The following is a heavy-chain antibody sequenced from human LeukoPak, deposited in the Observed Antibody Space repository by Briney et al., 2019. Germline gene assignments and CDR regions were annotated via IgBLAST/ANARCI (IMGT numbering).Heavy chain of an antibody. V-gene: IGHV4-4*02. D-gene: IGHD5-24*01. CDR3: ARERRDGYNLYYYYNYMDV. CDR2: IYYSGST. J-gene: IGHJ6*03. Sequence: SETLSLTCAVSGGSISSSNWWNWVRQPPGKGLEWIGSIYYSGSTYYNPSLKSRVTISVDTSKNQFSLKLSSVTAADTAVYYCARERRDGYNLYYYYNYMDVWGKGTTVTVSS. CDR1: GGSISSSNW.